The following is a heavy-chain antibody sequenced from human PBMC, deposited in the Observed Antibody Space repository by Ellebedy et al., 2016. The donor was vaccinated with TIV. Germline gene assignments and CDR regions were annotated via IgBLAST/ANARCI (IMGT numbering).Heavy chain of an antibody. CDR3: ARALQKGGYCSGGSCYSLAFDI. V-gene: IGHV4-31*03. D-gene: IGHD2-15*01. J-gene: IGHJ3*02. CDR1: GGSISSGGYY. CDR2: IHYSGST. Sequence: SETLSLTCTVSGGSISSGGYYWSWIRQLPGKGLEWIGYIHYSGSTYYNPSLKSRVTISVDTSKNQFSLKLSSVTAADTAVYYCARALQKGGYCSGGSCYSLAFDIWGQGTMVTVSS.